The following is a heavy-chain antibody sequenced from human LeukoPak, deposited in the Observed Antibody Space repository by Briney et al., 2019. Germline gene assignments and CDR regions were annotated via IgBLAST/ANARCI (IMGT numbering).Heavy chain of an antibody. CDR2: INHSGSS. J-gene: IGHJ4*02. V-gene: IGHV4-34*01. CDR3: ARDQRYYYDSSGYPVRYFDY. Sequence: SETLSLTCAVYGGSFSGYFWSWVRQPPGKGLEWIGEINHSGSSNYNPSLKRRVTISLDTSKNQFSLKLSSVTAADTGVYYCARDQRYYYDSSGYPVRYFDYWGQGTLVTVSS. D-gene: IGHD3-22*01. CDR1: GGSFSGYF.